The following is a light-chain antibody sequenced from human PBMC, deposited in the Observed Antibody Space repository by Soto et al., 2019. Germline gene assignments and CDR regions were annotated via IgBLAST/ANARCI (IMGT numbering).Light chain of an antibody. V-gene: IGKV2-28*01. CDR1: QSPLHSNGYNY. CDR2: LGS. Sequence: DIVMTPSPLSLPVTPGEPSSISCRSSQSPLHSNGYNYLDWYLQKPGQSPQLLIYLGSHRTFGAPDGFSDSGTGTDLTLKIIRVESGDVGDYDCVQALHTPRTIGRGTKLEIK. CDR3: VQALHTPRT. J-gene: IGKJ2*01.